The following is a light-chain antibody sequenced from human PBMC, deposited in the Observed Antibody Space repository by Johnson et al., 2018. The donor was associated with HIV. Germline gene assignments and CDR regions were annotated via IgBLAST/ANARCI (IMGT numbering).Light chain of an antibody. CDR3: GTWDSSLSAGWV. J-gene: IGLJ1*01. CDR2: DNN. Sequence: QSALTQPPSVSAAPGQKVTISCSGSSSNIGNNYVSWYQQLPGTAPKLLIYDNNKRPSGIPDRFSGSKSGTSATLGITGLQTGDEADYYCGTWDSSLSAGWVFGTGTKFTVL. CDR1: SSNIGNNY. V-gene: IGLV1-51*01.